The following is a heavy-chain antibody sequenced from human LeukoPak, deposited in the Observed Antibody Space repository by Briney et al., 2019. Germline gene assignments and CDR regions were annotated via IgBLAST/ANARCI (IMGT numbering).Heavy chain of an antibody. D-gene: IGHD5-18*01. CDR1: GFTVSSNY. V-gene: IGHV3-53*01. J-gene: IGHJ4*02. CDR2: IYSGGST. Sequence: PGGSLRLSCAASGFTVSSNYMSWVRQAPGKGLEWVSVIYSGGSTYHADSVKGRFTISRDNSKNTLYLQMNSLRAEDTAVYYCARFHTAMATGFDYWSQGTLVTVSS. CDR3: ARFHTAMATGFDY.